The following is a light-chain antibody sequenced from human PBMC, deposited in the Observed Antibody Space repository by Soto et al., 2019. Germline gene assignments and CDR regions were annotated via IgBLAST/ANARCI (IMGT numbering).Light chain of an antibody. V-gene: IGKV3-20*01. CDR1: QSVSSSY. J-gene: IGKJ1*01. CDR2: GAS. CDR3: QQYYSSAPWT. Sequence: EIVLTQSPGTLSLSPGERATLSCRASQSVSSSYFAWYQQKPGQAPRLLIYGASSRATGIPDRFSGSGSGTDLTLSISRLEPEDFAVYYCQQYYSSAPWTLGQGTKVDIK.